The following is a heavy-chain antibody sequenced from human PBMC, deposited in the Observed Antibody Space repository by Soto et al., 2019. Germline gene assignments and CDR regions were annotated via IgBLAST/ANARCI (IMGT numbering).Heavy chain of an antibody. CDR3: ARDSRTGYYFDS. Sequence: QLQLQESGSGLVKPSQTLSLSCAVSGGSISSGGYSWNWIRQAQGKGLEWIGYIYHSGSTYYNAPLKRRVTISVDKSNTQFSPALSSVSDADTAVDICARDSRTGYYFDSWGKGDLVTVSS. D-gene: IGHD3-9*01. CDR1: GGSISSGGYS. J-gene: IGHJ4*02. CDR2: IYHSGST. V-gene: IGHV4-30-2*01.